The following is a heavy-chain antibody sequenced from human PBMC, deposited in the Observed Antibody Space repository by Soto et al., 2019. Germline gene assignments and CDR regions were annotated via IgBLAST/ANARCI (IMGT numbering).Heavy chain of an antibody. V-gene: IGHV3-23*01. CDR2: ISGSGGST. CDR1: GFTFSSYA. D-gene: IGHD2-8*01. CDR3: ANLEDCTNGVCYFGYYYYGMDV. J-gene: IGHJ6*02. Sequence: GGSLRLSCAASGFTFSSYAMSWVRQAPGKGLEWVSAISGSGGSTYYVDSVKGRFTISRDNSKNTLYLQMNSLRADDTDVYYCANLEDCTNGVCYFGYYYYGMDVWGQGTTVTVSS.